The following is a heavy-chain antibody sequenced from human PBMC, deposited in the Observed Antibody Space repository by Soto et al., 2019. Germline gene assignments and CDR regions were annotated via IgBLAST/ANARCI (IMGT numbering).Heavy chain of an antibody. V-gene: IGHV4-59*01. CDR1: GGSISSYY. CDR3: IEGSDWSRAFDY. CDR2: MYYSGST. D-gene: IGHD6-19*01. J-gene: IGHJ4*02. Sequence: SETLSLTCTVSGGSISSYYWSWVRQPPGKGLEWIGYMYYSGSTNYNPSLKSRVTMSVDTSKKRFSLKLTSVTAADTAIYYCIEGSDWSRAFDYWGQGALVTVSS.